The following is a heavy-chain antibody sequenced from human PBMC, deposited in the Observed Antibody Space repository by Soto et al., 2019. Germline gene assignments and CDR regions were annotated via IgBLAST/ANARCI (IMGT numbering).Heavy chain of an antibody. CDR3: AREGSYSAYNFAHGIQLWSFDF. CDR1: GGSINTFY. V-gene: IGHV4-4*07. Sequence: SETLSLTCTVSGGSINTFYWSWVRQPAGEGLEWIGRIFSSGSTSFNPSLESRVAMSVDTSKNHFSLNLSSVTAADMAVYYCAREGSYSAYNFAHGIQLWSFDFWGQGALVTVSS. D-gene: IGHD5-12*01. J-gene: IGHJ4*02. CDR2: IFSSGST.